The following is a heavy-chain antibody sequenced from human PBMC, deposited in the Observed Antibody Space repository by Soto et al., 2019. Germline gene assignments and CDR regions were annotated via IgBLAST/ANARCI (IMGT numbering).Heavy chain of an antibody. V-gene: IGHV3-23*01. CDR3: AKAADYYDSSGYYYGPDY. D-gene: IGHD3-22*01. Sequence: PGGSLRLSCAASGFTFSSYAMSWVRQAPGKGLEWVSAISGSGGSTYYADSVKGRFTISRDNSKNTLYLQMNSLRAEDTAVYYCAKAADYYDSSGYYYGPDYWGQGTLVTVSS. J-gene: IGHJ4*02. CDR1: GFTFSSYA. CDR2: ISGSGGST.